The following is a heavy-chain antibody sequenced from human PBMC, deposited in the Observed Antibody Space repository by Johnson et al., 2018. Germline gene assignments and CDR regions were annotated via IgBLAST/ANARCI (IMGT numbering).Heavy chain of an antibody. CDR1: GFTFTSYT. Sequence: EVQLVESGGGLVQHGGSLRLSCAASGFTFTSYTMNWVRQAPGKGLEWVSSISSSSSYIYYADSVKGRFTISRDSSKNTLYLQMNSLSAEDTAVYYCARNNWDYYYMDVWGKGTTVTVSS. J-gene: IGHJ6*03. CDR2: ISSSSSYI. V-gene: IGHV3-21*01. CDR3: ARNNWDYYYMDV. D-gene: IGHD1-20*01.